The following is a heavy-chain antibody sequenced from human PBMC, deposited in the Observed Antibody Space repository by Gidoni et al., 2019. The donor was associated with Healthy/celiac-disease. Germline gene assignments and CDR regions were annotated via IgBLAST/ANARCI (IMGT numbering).Heavy chain of an antibody. J-gene: IGHJ4*02. CDR3: TTDSYYYDSSGYYPGGY. Sequence: EVQLVESGGGLVKPGGSLRLSCAASGFTFSHAWMSWVRQAPGKGLEWVGRIKSKTDGGTTDYAAPVKGRFTISRDDSKNTLYLQMNSLKTEDTAVYYCTTDSYYYDSSGYYPGGYWGQGTLVTVSS. CDR1: GFTFSHAW. CDR2: IKSKTDGGTT. V-gene: IGHV3-15*01. D-gene: IGHD3-22*01.